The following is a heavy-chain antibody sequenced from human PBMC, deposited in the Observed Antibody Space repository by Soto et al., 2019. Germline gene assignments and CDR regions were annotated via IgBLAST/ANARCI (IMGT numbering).Heavy chain of an antibody. Sequence: QVQLVQSGPEVKKPGASVKVSCKASGYTFTTYAIHWVRQAPGQGLEWMGWINAGNGNTEFSERFRGRVTITRDTSASTAHMELTGLTSEDTAVYYCARRCKSAGWLDTWGQGALVTVSS. CDR3: ARRCKSAGWLDT. CDR2: INAGNGNT. J-gene: IGHJ5*02. V-gene: IGHV1-3*01. CDR1: GYTFTTYA.